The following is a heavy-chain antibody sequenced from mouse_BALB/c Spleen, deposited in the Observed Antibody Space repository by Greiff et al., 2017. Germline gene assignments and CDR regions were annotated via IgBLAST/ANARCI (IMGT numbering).Heavy chain of an antibody. J-gene: IGHJ2*01. V-gene: IGHV5-12-1*01. CDR2: ISSGGGST. Sequence: EVNLVESGGGLVKPGGSLKLSCAASGFAFSSYDMAWVRQTPEKRLEWVAYISSGGGSTYYPDTVKGRFTISRDNAKNTLYLQMSSLKSEDTAMYYCARQITYYFDYWGQGTTLTVSS. CDR1: GFAFSSYD. CDR3: ARQITYYFDY. D-gene: IGHD1-1*01.